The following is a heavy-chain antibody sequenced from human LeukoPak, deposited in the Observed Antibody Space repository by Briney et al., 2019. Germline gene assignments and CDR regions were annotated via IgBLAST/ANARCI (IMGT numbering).Heavy chain of an antibody. CDR1: GYSISSGYY. V-gene: IGHV4-38-2*01. CDR2: IYHSGST. J-gene: IGHJ5*02. Sequence: SETLPLTCAVSGYSISSGYYWGWIRQPPGKGLEWIGSIYHSGSTYYNPSLKSRVTISVDTSKNQFSLKVSSVTAADTAVYYCARQAIAATGNWFDPWGQRTLVTVSS. CDR3: ARQAIAATGNWFDP. D-gene: IGHD2-15*01.